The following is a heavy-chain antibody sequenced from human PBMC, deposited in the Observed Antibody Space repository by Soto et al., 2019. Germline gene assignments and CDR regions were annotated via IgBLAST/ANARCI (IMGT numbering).Heavy chain of an antibody. V-gene: IGHV5-51*01. CDR1: GYSFTSYW. CDR2: IYPGDSDT. Sequence: GESLKISCKGSGYSFTSYWIGWVRQMPGKGLEWMGIIYPGDSDTRYSPSFQGQVTISADKSISTAYLQWSSLKASDTAMYYCARQSADILTGYSHYYYMDVWGKGTTVTVSS. CDR3: ARQSADILTGYSHYYYMDV. J-gene: IGHJ6*03. D-gene: IGHD3-9*01.